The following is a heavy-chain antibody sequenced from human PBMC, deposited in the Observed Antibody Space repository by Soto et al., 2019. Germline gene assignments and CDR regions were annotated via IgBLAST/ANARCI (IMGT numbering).Heavy chain of an antibody. Sequence: PSETLSLTCTVSGGSIISYYWSWIRQPPGKGLEWIGYIYYSGSTNYNPSLKSRVTISVDTSKNQFSLKLSSVTAADTAVYFCARLGAYYQAMDSWGQGTLVTAPQ. J-gene: IGHJ1*01. D-gene: IGHD3-22*01. CDR2: IYYSGST. V-gene: IGHV4-59*08. CDR3: ARLGAYYQAMDS. CDR1: GGSIISYY.